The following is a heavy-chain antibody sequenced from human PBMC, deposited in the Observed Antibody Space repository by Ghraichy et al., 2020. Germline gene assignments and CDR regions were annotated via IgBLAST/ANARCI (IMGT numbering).Heavy chain of an antibody. V-gene: IGHV4-34*01. CDR1: GGSFSGYY. Sequence: SETLSLTCAVYGGSFSGYYWSWIRQPPGKGLEWIGEINHSGSTNYNPSLKSRVTISVDTSKNQFSLKLSSVTAADTAVYYCARRPAASYIDYWGQGTLVTVSS. CDR3: ARRPAASYIDY. D-gene: IGHD2-2*01. J-gene: IGHJ4*02. CDR2: INHSGST.